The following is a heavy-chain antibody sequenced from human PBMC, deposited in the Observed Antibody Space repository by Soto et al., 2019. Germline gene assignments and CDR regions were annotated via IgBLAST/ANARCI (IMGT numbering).Heavy chain of an antibody. Sequence: GGSLILSWAASGFTFSNSLMNWVRQAPGKGLEWVGRIKSKTDGGTTDYAAPVKGRFTISRDDSKNTLYLQMNSLKTEDTAVYYCTALITMIVVVTDYWGQGTLVTVSS. V-gene: IGHV3-15*07. CDR2: IKSKTDGGTT. CDR1: GFTFSNSL. CDR3: TALITMIVVVTDY. J-gene: IGHJ4*02. D-gene: IGHD3-22*01.